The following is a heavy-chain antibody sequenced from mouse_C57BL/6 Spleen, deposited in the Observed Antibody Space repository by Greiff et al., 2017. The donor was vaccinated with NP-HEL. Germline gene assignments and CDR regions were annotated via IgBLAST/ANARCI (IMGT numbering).Heavy chain of an antibody. Sequence: VQLQQSGTELVKPGASVKLSCKASGYTFTSYWMHWVKQRPGQGLEWIGNINPSNGGTNYNEKFKSKATLTVDKSSSTAYMQLSSLTSEDSAVDYCARSGPSTTVVATEWGQGTTLTVSS. J-gene: IGHJ2*01. CDR3: ARSGPSTTVVATE. CDR2: INPSNGGT. V-gene: IGHV1-53*01. CDR1: GYTFTSYW. D-gene: IGHD1-1*01.